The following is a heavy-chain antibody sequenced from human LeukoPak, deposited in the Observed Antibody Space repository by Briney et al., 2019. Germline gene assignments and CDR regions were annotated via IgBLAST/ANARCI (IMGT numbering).Heavy chain of an antibody. CDR2: TYPGDSNT. D-gene: IGHD2-15*01. J-gene: IGHJ5*02. CDR1: GYSFTNNW. V-gene: IGHV5-51*01. CDR3: VRTPACSSGTCYPNGFDP. Sequence: GESLKISCKGSGYSFTNNWIGWVRQMPGKGLEWMGITYPGDSNTRYSPSFQGQVTISADKSISSAYLQWSSLKASDTAMYYCVRTPACSSGTCYPNGFDPWGQGPLVTVSS.